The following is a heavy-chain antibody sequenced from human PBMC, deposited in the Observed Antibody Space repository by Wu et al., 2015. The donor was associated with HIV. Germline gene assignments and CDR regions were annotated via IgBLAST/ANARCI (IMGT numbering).Heavy chain of an antibody. V-gene: IGHV1-2*02. D-gene: IGHD4-17*01. Sequence: QVQLVQSGAEVKKPGASVKVSCKASGYTFTGYYMHWVRQAPGQGLEWMGWINPNSGGTNYAQKFQGRVTMTRDTSISTAYMELSRLRSDDTAVYYCARFVSVTTSYYYYGMDVLGPRDHGSPSP. J-gene: IGHJ6*02. CDR2: INPNSGGT. CDR1: GYTFTGYY. CDR3: ARFVSVTTSYYYYGMDV.